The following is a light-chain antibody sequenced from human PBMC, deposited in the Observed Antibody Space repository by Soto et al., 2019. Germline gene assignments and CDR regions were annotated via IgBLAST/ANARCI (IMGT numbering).Light chain of an antibody. CDR2: EVN. CDR3: SSYTASNTFV. V-gene: IGLV2-14*01. J-gene: IGLJ1*01. Sequence: LTQPASVSGSPGQSITISCTGTSSDVGGYNFVSWYRQDPGKAPKLLIFEVNNRPSGISNRFSGSKSGILASLTISGLQAEDEADYYCSSYTASNTFVFGSGTKVTVL. CDR1: SSDVGGYNF.